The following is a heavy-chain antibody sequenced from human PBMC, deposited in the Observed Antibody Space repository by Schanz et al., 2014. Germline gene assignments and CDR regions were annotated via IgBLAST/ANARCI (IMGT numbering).Heavy chain of an antibody. Sequence: QVQLVESGGGLVKPGGSLRLSCAASGFTFRDYYMSWIRQAPGKGLEWVSDISSGSSYANYADSVKGRFTISRDNAKNSLYLQMNSLRAEDTAVYYCARDGDRFYLNYYMDVWGKGTTVTVSS. CDR1: GFTFRDYY. D-gene: IGHD4-17*01. J-gene: IGHJ6*03. CDR3: ARDGDRFYLNYYMDV. V-gene: IGHV3-11*06. CDR2: ISSGSSYA.